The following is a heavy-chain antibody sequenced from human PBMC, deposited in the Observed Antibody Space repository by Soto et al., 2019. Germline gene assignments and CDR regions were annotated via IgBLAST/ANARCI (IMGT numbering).Heavy chain of an antibody. CDR3: ARSPSDFWSGYYSKQYFDY. CDR1: GYTFTSYG. D-gene: IGHD3-3*01. J-gene: IGHJ4*02. Sequence: ASVKVSCKASGYTFTSYGISWVRQAPGQGLEWMGWISAYNGNTNYAQKLQGRVTMTTDTSTSTAYMELRSLRSDDTAVYYCARSPSDFWSGYYSKQYFDYWGQGTLVTVSS. CDR2: ISAYNGNT. V-gene: IGHV1-18*01.